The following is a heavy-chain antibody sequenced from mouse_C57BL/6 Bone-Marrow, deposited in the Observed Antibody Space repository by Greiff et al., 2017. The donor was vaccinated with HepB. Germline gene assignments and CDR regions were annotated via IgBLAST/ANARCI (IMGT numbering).Heavy chain of an antibody. D-gene: IGHD2-4*01. J-gene: IGHJ4*01. CDR1: GYTFTSYW. Sequence: QVQLKQPGTELVKPGASVKLSCKASGYTFTSYWMHWVKQRPGQGLEWIGNINPSNGGTNYNEKFKSKATLTVDKSSSTAYMQLSSLTSEDSAVYYCARRGLRRGDYYAMDYWGQGTSVTVSS. CDR2: INPSNGGT. CDR3: ARRGLRRGDYYAMDY. V-gene: IGHV1-53*01.